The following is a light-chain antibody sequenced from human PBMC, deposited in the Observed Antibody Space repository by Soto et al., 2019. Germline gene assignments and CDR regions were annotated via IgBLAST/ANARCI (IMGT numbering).Light chain of an antibody. CDR3: CSYSTSNTHNYV. V-gene: IGLV2-14*01. CDR2: EVN. J-gene: IGLJ1*01. Sequence: QYVLTQPAAVSGAPGQSITVSCTGTSSDIGGYNYVSWYQHHPGKAPQLIIYEVNLRPSGVSDRFSASKSGDTASLTISGLQAGDEADYYCCSYSTSNTHNYVFGTGTKVTVL. CDR1: SSDIGGYNY.